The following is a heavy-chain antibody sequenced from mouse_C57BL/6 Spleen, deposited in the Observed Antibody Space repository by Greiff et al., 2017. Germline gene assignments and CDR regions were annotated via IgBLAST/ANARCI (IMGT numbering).Heavy chain of an antibody. V-gene: IGHV1-62-2*01. J-gene: IGHJ2*01. CDR1: GYTFTEYT. CDR2: FYPGSGSL. CDR3: ARHKRGYYFDY. Sequence: VKLVESGAELVKPGASVKLSCKASGYTFTEYTIHWVKQRSGQGLEWIGWFYPGSGSLKYNEKFKDKATLTADKSSSTVYMERSRLTAEDSAVYFCARHKRGYYFDYWGQGTTLTVSS.